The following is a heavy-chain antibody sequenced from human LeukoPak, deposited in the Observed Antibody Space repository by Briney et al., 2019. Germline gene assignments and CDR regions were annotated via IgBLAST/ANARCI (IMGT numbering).Heavy chain of an antibody. D-gene: IGHD3-16*01. J-gene: IGHJ6*02. V-gene: IGHV3-23*01. CDR3: ARNQQLGGHSYYYYGMDV. CDR2: ISGGGVTT. Sequence: GGSLRLSCVGSGFTSIAYALTWARQAPGKGLEWVPGISGGGVTTYYADSVKGRFTISRDNSKNTLYLQMNSLRADDTAIYYCARNQQLGGHSYYYYGMDVWGQGTTVTVSS. CDR1: GFTSIAYA.